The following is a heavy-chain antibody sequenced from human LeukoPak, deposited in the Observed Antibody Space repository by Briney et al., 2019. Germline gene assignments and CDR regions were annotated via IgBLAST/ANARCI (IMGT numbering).Heavy chain of an antibody. CDR2: ISGSGGST. CDR3: AKGDSSSWYTLGHPFDY. D-gene: IGHD6-13*01. J-gene: IGHJ4*02. CDR1: GFTFSSYA. V-gene: IGHV3-23*01. Sequence: GGSLRLSCAASGFTFSSYAMSWVRQTPGKGLEWVAAISGSGGSTYYADSVKGRFTISRDNAKNTLYLQMNSLRAEDTAVYYCAKGDSSSWYTLGHPFDYWGRGTLVTVSS.